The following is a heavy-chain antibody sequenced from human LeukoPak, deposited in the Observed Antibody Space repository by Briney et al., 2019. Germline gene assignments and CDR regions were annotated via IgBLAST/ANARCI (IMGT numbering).Heavy chain of an antibody. D-gene: IGHD3-22*01. CDR1: GFTFSSYA. J-gene: IGHJ6*03. CDR2: ISYDGSNK. Sequence: GGSLRLSCAASGFTFSSYAMHWVRQAPGKGLEWVAVISYDGSNKYYADSVKGRFTISRDNSKNTLYLQMNSLRAEDTAVYYCARGVDNYDSSGPDLYYYYYMDVWGKGTTVTVSS. V-gene: IGHV3-30*04. CDR3: ARGVDNYDSSGPDLYYYYYMDV.